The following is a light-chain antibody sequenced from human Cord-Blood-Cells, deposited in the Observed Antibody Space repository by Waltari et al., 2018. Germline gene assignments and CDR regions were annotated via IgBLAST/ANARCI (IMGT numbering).Light chain of an antibody. V-gene: IGLV2-11*01. Sequence: QAALTQPPSMSGYPAQSVTISYTGTSSDIGYHTRVYWYPRHPGNAPKLIIYEVSQRPSGVSYRCSGSKSGDTASLTISGLQAEDEADYYCSSYGGSHTFVLFGGGTRLTVL. J-gene: IGLJ2*01. CDR3: SSYGGSHTFVL. CDR1: SSDIGYHTR. CDR2: EVS.